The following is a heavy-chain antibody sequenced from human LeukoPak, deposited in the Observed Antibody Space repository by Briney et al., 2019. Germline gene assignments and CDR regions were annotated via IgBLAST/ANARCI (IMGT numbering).Heavy chain of an antibody. CDR2: FDPEDGET. D-gene: IGHD3-22*01. J-gene: IGHJ4*02. CDR1: GYTLTKLS. V-gene: IGHV1-24*01. Sequence: ASVKLSCKFSGYTLTKLSMHWVRQAPGKGLEWMGGFDPEDGETIYAQKLQGRVTMTEDTSTDTAYMELSSLRSEDTAVYYCATLDDYDSSGYPLGWGQGTMVTVSS. CDR3: ATLDDYDSSGYPLG.